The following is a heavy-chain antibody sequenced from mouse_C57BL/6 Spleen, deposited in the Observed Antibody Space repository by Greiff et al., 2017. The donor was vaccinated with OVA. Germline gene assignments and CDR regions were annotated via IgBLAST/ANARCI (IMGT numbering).Heavy chain of an antibody. CDR3: ARGARDYFDY. J-gene: IGHJ2*01. CDR2: INPSTGGT. V-gene: IGHV1-42*01. Sequence: VQLQQSGPELVKPGASVKISCKASGYSFTGYYMNWVKQSPEKSLEWIGEINPSTGGTTYNQKFKAKATLTVDKSSSTAYMQLKDRTSEDSAVYDCARGARDYFDYWGQGTTLTVSS. CDR1: GYSFTGYY.